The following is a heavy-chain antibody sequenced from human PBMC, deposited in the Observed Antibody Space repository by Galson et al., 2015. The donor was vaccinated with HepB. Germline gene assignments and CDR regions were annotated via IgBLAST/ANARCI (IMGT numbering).Heavy chain of an antibody. D-gene: IGHD2-21*02. Sequence: SVKVSCKASGGTLSSYAFSWVRQAPGQGLEWMGGIIPFLGLSNYAQRFQGRVTITADKSTSTTYMQLSRLRSEDTAVYYCASVKYRFSDLILNSYQYYYMDVWGRGTTVTVSS. CDR2: IIPFLGLS. V-gene: IGHV1-69*10. J-gene: IGHJ6*03. CDR1: GGTLSSYA. CDR3: ASVKYRFSDLILNSYQYYYMDV.